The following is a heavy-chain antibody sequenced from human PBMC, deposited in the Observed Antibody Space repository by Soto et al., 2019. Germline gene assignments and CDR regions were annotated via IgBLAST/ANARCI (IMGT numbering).Heavy chain of an antibody. D-gene: IGHD4-17*01. V-gene: IGHV1-8*01. CDR2: MNPNSGNT. CDR3: ARAHTNDYGDYVGAFDT. CDR1: GYTFTSYD. J-gene: IGHJ3*02. Sequence: GASVKVSCKASGYTFTSYDINWVRQATGQGLEWMGWMNPNSGNTGYAQKFQGRVTMTRNTSISTAYMELSSLRSEDTAVYYCARAHTNDYGDYVGAFDTWGQGTMVTVSS.